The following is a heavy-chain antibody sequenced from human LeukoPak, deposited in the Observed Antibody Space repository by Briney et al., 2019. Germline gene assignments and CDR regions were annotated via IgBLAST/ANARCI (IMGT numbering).Heavy chain of an antibody. CDR2: INLDGSEK. Sequence: GGSLRLSCAASGFTFSSYWLSWVRQAPGKGLEWVANINLDGSEKYYVDSVKGRFTISRDNAKNSLYLQMNSLRAEDTAVYYCAREDGSSWHTDYWGQGTLVTVSS. V-gene: IGHV3-7*01. J-gene: IGHJ4*02. CDR1: GFTFSSYW. CDR3: AREDGSSWHTDY. D-gene: IGHD6-13*01.